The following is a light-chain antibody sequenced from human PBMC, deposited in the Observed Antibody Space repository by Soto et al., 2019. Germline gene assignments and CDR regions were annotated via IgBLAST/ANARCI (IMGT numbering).Light chain of an antibody. CDR3: CSYVGSSSYA. J-gene: IGLJ1*01. Sequence: QSVLTQPRSGTGSPGQSGSITYTGTSSDIGGYNYVSWYQQHPGKAPKLMIYTVTKRPSGVPDRFSGSKSDNTASLTISGLQADDEADYYCCSYVGSSSYAFGTGTKVTVL. CDR2: TVT. V-gene: IGLV2-11*01. CDR1: SSDIGGYNY.